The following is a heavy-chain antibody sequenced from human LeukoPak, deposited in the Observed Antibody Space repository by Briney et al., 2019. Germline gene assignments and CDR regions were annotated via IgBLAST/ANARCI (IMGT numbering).Heavy chain of an antibody. CDR3: ARDGALNAFDI. J-gene: IGHJ3*02. CDR2: ISSSGSTI. CDR1: GFTFSDYY. Sequence: GGPLRLSCAASGFTFSDYYMSWIRQAPGKGLEWVSYISSSGSTIYYADSVKGRFTISRDNAKNSLSLQMNRLRAEDTAVYYCARDGALNAFDIWGQGTMVTVSS. V-gene: IGHV3-11*04. D-gene: IGHD4-17*01.